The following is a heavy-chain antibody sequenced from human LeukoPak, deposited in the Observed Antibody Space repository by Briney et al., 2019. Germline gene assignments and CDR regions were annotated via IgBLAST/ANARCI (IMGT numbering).Heavy chain of an antibody. V-gene: IGHV1-69*04. D-gene: IGHD4-17*01. CDR2: IIPILGIA. Sequence: EASVKVSCKASGGTFSSYAISWVRQAPGQGLEWMGRIIPILGIANYAQKFQGRVTITADKSTSTAYMELSSLRSEDTAVYYCARERRGYGDYGLTAPGAFDYWGQGTLVTVSS. CDR1: GGTFSSYA. CDR3: ARERRGYGDYGLTAPGAFDY. J-gene: IGHJ4*02.